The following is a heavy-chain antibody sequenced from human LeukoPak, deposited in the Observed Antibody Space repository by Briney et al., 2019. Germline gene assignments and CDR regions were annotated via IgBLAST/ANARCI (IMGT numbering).Heavy chain of an antibody. CDR2: INHSGST. J-gene: IGHJ4*02. CDR3: ARGEGSYYYFDY. V-gene: IGHV4-34*01. Sequence: KPSETLSLTCAVYGGSFSGYYWSWIRQPPGKGLEWIGEINHSGSTNYNPSLKSRVTISVDTSKNQFSLKLSSVTAADTAVYYCARGEGSYYYFDYWGQGTLVTVSS. CDR1: GGSFSGYY. D-gene: IGHD1-26*01.